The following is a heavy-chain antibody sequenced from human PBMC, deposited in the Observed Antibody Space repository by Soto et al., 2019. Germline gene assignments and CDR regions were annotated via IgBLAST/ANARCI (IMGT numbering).Heavy chain of an antibody. CDR3: AKGSSSWYAGFFDL. Sequence: EVQLLESGGGLVQPGGSLRLSCTASGFTFSSHAMTWVRQAPGKGLEWVSGLSGSGGSIYYADSVKGRFTISRDNSMNTLYLQMKSLRGEDTAVYYCAKGSSSWYAGFFDLWGQGTPVTVSS. J-gene: IGHJ4*02. CDR1: GFTFSSHA. CDR2: LSGSGGSI. D-gene: IGHD6-13*01. V-gene: IGHV3-23*01.